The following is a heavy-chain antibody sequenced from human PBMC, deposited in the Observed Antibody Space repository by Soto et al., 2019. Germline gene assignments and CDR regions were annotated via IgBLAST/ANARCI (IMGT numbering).Heavy chain of an antibody. CDR1: GFTFSDYF. CDR2: ISGKTSTI. Sequence: QVQLVESGGGLVKPGGSLRLSCAASGFTFSDYFMSWIRQAPGKGLEWVSYISGKTSTIYYADSVKGRFTISRDNAKNLLYLQMISLRAEDTAVYYCARDRWQIVSPHDYYYMDVWGKGTTVTVSS. CDR3: ARDRWQIVSPHDYYYMDV. D-gene: IGHD6-6*01. V-gene: IGHV3-11*01. J-gene: IGHJ6*03.